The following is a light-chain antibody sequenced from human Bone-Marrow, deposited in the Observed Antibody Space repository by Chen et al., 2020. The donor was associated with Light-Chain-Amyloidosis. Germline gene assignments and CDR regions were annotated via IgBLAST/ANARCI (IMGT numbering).Light chain of an antibody. V-gene: IGLV2-14*03. CDR3: SSYTSNITGVV. CDR1: SSDVGGYNY. Sequence: QSVLTQPASVSGSPGQSITISCSGTSSDVGGYNYVSWYQQHPGKVPKLILYDVHNRHSGVSNRFSGSKSGNTASLTISGLQTEDEADYYCSSYTSNITGVVFGGGTKLTVL. CDR2: DVH. J-gene: IGLJ2*01.